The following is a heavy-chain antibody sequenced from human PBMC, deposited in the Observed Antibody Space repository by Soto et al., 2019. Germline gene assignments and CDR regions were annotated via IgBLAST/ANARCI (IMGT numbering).Heavy chain of an antibody. D-gene: IGHD3-16*01. CDR3: VRIRYQLPSSVLWLDP. CDR1: GGFLSESY. V-gene: IGHV4-34*01. Sequence: SETLSLTCAVYGGFLSESYWTWIRQPPGKGLEWIGEINHVGGTNYNPSLKSRVTMSVGTSQNQFSLRLISVTAADTAMYFCVRIRYQLPSSVLWLDPWGQGTPVTVSS. CDR2: INHVGGT. J-gene: IGHJ5*02.